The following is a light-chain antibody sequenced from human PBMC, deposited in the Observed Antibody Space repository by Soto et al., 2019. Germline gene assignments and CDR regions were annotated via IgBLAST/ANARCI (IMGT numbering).Light chain of an antibody. CDR1: ISDIGYYNF. CDR3: ASYTSTNTLV. Sequence: QSALTQPASVSGSPGESITISCNGTISDIGYYNFVSWYQLHPGNVCTLMIYEVSNRSSAVYDRFSGSKSGNTAFLTSSGLQDEDETDYSFASYTSTNTLVFGGGTKLTVL. J-gene: IGLJ3*02. CDR2: EVS. V-gene: IGLV2-14*01.